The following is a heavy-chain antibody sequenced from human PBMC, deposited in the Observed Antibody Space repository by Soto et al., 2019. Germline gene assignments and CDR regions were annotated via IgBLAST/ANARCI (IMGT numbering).Heavy chain of an antibody. Sequence: SETLSLTCAVSGGSISSGGYSWSWIRQPPGKGLNYIGYIYHSGSTYYNPSLKSRVTISVDRSKNQFSLKLSSVTAEDTAVYYCPRPTYYYDSIGPPAYWGQGTLVTVSS. CDR1: GGSISSGGYS. D-gene: IGHD3-22*01. J-gene: IGHJ4*02. V-gene: IGHV4-30-2*01. CDR3: PRPTYYYDSIGPPAY. CDR2: IYHSGST.